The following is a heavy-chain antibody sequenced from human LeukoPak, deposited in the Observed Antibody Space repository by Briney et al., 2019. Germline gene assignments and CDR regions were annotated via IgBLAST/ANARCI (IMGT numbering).Heavy chain of an antibody. J-gene: IGHJ4*02. D-gene: IGHD1-26*01. CDR1: GFTFSTFW. Sequence: GGSLRLSCAASGFTFSTFWMSWVRQAPGKGLEWVANIKQDGSEKYYVDSVKGRFTISRDNAKNSLYLQMNSLRAEDTAVYYCARVFYSGSYCYFDYWGQGTLVTVSS. CDR3: ARVFYSGSYCYFDY. V-gene: IGHV3-7*01. CDR2: IKQDGSEK.